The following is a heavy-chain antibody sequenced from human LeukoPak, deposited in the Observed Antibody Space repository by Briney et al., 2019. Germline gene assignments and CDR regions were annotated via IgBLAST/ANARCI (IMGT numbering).Heavy chain of an antibody. Sequence: PGRSLRLSCAASGFTFSSYGMHWVRQAPGKGLEWVAVISYDGSNKYYADSVKGRFTISRDNAKNSLYLQMNSLRAEDTAVYYCARDLLTGIGFMDPYYMDVWGKGTTVTVSS. CDR1: GFTFSSYG. CDR3: ARDLLTGIGFMDPYYMDV. J-gene: IGHJ6*03. D-gene: IGHD3-9*01. V-gene: IGHV3-30*03. CDR2: ISYDGSNK.